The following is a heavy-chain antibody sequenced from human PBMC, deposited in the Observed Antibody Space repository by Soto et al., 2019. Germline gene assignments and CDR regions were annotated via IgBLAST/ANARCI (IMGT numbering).Heavy chain of an antibody. V-gene: IGHV1-18*04. J-gene: IGHJ5*02. CDR1: GYSFTSYG. D-gene: IGHD6-6*01. CDR2: ISAYNGNT. Sequence: QVQLVQSGAKVKQPGASVKVSCKASGYSFTSYGISWVRQAPGQGLEWMGWISAYNGNTNYAQKLQGRVTMTTDASTSTAYMELRSLRSDDAAVYYCARDLIAVRPGWFDPWGQGTLVTVSS. CDR3: ARDLIAVRPGWFDP.